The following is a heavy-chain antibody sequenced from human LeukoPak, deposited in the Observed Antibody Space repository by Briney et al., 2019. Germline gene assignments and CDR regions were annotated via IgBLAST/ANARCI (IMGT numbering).Heavy chain of an antibody. Sequence: SVKLSCKASGYTFTGYYMHWVRQAPGQGLEWMGWINPNSGGTNYAQKFQGRVTMTRDTSISTAYMELSRLRSDDTAVYYCAKDCSGGSCYSDWGQGTLVTVSS. CDR3: AKDCSGGSCYSD. D-gene: IGHD2-15*01. V-gene: IGHV1-2*02. CDR2: INPNSGGT. J-gene: IGHJ4*02. CDR1: GYTFTGYY.